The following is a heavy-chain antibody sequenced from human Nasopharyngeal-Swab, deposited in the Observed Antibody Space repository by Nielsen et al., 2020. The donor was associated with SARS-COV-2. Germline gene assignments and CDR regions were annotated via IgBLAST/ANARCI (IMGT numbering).Heavy chain of an antibody. V-gene: IGHV2-5*02. CDR2: LYWDDDN. Sequence: RQAPGKALEWLALLYWDDDNRYSPSLKSRITITKDTSKNQVVLTMTNMDPVDTATYYCVHSSGWRLDYWGQGILVTVSS. J-gene: IGHJ4*02. CDR3: VHSSGWRLDY. D-gene: IGHD6-19*01.